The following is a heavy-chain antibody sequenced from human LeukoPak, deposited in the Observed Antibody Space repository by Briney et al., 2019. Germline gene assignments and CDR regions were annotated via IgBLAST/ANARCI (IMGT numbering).Heavy chain of an antibody. CDR3: ARDPVWAGAFDI. CDR2: IFYSGST. Sequence: PSETLSLTCTVSGGSISTSNYYWGWIRQPPGKGLEWIGNIFYSGSTYYGPSLKSRLTISLDTSRNQFSLKLNSVTAADTAVYYCARDPVWAGAFDIWGQGTMVTVSS. J-gene: IGHJ3*02. D-gene: IGHD1-26*01. CDR1: GGSISTSNYY. V-gene: IGHV4-39*07.